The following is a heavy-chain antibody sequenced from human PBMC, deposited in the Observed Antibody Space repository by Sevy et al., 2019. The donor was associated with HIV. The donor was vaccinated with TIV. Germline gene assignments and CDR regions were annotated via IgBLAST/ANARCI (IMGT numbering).Heavy chain of an antibody. V-gene: IGHV3-20*04. J-gene: IGHJ5*02. CDR2: IMGKGGSK. Sequence: GGSLRLSCAASGFTFDDYGMSWVRQAPGKGLEWVAGIMGKGGSKIYADSVRGRFTISRDNAKNSLYLQMNSLRAEDTAFYYCARSGDDSSGFYYWWFDPWGQGTLVTVSS. D-gene: IGHD3-22*01. CDR3: ARSGDDSSGFYYWWFDP. CDR1: GFTFDDYG.